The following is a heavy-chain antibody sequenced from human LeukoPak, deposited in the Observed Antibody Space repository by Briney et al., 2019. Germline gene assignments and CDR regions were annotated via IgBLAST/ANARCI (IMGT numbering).Heavy chain of an antibody. CDR2: ISYDGSNK. Sequence: GGSLRLSCAPSGFTFSSYAMYWVRQAPGKGLEWVAVISYDGSNKYHADSVKGRFTISRDNSKNTLYLEMNSLRAEDTAVYYCARNTDMTTVITVIDYWGQGTLVTVSS. CDR3: ARNTDMTTVITVIDY. V-gene: IGHV3-30*04. D-gene: IGHD4-23*01. CDR1: GFTFSSYA. J-gene: IGHJ4*02.